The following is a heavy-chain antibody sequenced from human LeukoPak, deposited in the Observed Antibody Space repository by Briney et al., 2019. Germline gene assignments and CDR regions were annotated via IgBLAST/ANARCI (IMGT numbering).Heavy chain of an antibody. CDR2: IIPIFGTA. Sequence: GSSVKVSCKASGGTFSSYAISWVRQAPGQGLEWMGGIIPIFGTANYAQKFQGRVTITADESTSTAYMELSSLRSEDTAVYYCARGIRGYDILTGYYRLDWYFDLWGRGTLVTVSS. J-gene: IGHJ2*01. CDR1: GGTFSSYA. CDR3: ARGIRGYDILTGYYRLDWYFDL. D-gene: IGHD3-9*01. V-gene: IGHV1-69*01.